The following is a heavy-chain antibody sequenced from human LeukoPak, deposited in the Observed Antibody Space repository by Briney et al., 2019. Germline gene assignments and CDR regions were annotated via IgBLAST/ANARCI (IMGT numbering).Heavy chain of an antibody. V-gene: IGHV3-7*01. D-gene: IGHD5-18*01. CDR3: ARVLQLWVSKTRCFDY. CDR2: IKQDGSEK. CDR1: GFTFSSYW. J-gene: IGHJ4*02. Sequence: GGSLRLSCAASGFTFSSYWMSWVRQAPGKGLEWVANIKQDGSEKYYVHSVKGRFTISRDNAKNSLYLQMNSLRAEDTAVYYCARVLQLWVSKTRCFDYWGQGTLVTVSS.